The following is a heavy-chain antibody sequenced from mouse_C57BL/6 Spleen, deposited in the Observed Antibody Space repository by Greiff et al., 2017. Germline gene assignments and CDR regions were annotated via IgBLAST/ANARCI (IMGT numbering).Heavy chain of an antibody. D-gene: IGHD3-2*02. J-gene: IGHJ4*01. Sequence: QVQLQQPGAELVMPGASVKLSCKASGYTFTSYWMHWVKQRPGQGLEWIGEIDPSDSYTNYNQKFKGKSTWTVDKSSSTAYMQLSSLTSEDSAVYYCARFQANAMDYWGQGTSVTVSS. CDR2: IDPSDSYT. CDR3: ARFQANAMDY. CDR1: GYTFTSYW. V-gene: IGHV1-69*01.